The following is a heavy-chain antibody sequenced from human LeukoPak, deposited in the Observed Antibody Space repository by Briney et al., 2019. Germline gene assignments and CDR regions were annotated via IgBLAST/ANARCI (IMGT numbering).Heavy chain of an antibody. CDR1: GDTFTGYY. J-gene: IGHJ5*02. CDR2: INPNSGGT. D-gene: IGHD3-10*02. CDR3: ARGRKPFSGTAIYSGNWFDP. V-gene: IGHV1-2*02. Sequence: ASVKVSCKASGDTFTGYYMHGGRQAPGRGLEWMGWINPNSGGTNYAQKLQGRVTMTRDTSISTAYMELSRLRSDDTAVYYCARGRKPFSGTAIYSGNWFDPWGQGTLVTVSS.